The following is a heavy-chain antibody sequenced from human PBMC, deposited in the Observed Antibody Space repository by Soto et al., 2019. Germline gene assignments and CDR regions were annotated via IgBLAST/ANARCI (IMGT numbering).Heavy chain of an antibody. J-gene: IGHJ4*02. V-gene: IGHV3-23*01. CDR3: AKLSPSQLWLYFDY. Sequence: EVQLLESGGGLVQPGGSVRLSCAASGFTFSSYAMSWVRQAPGKGLEWVSAISGSGGSTYYADSVKGRFTISRNNSKNTLYLQMNSLSAEDTAVYYCAKLSPSQLWLYFDYWGQGTLVTVSS. CDR2: ISGSGGST. CDR1: GFTFSSYA. D-gene: IGHD5-18*01.